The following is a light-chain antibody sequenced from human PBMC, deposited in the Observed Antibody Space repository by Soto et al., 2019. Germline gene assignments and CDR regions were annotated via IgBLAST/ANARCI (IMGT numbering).Light chain of an antibody. Sequence: EIVLTQSPDTLSLSPGERATLSCRASRSIDNRYLAWYQQKSGQPPRLLIYGAVSGATGIPDRFSGSESGTDFALTISRLEPEDFAVYYCQQYGGSPPLTFGGGTKVEIK. J-gene: IGKJ4*01. CDR2: GAV. V-gene: IGKV3-20*01. CDR3: QQYGGSPPLT. CDR1: RSIDNRY.